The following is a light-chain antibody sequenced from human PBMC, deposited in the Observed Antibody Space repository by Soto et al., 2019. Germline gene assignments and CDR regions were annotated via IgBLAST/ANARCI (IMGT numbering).Light chain of an antibody. V-gene: IGLV3-21*02. Sequence: SYELTQPPSVSVAPGQTARITCGGSNIGSKSGHWYQQKPGQAPVLVVYDDSDRPSGIPERFSGSNSANTATLTISRVEAGDEADYYCQVWDTSSDHVVFGGGTKVTVL. CDR2: DDS. CDR3: QVWDTSSDHVV. J-gene: IGLJ2*01. CDR1: NIGSKS.